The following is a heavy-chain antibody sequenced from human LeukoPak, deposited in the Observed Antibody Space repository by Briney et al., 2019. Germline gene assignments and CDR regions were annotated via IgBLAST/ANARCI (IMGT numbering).Heavy chain of an antibody. CDR2: LWFDGSKE. CDR3: VRGGENFFDY. V-gene: IGHV3-33*01. J-gene: IGHJ4*02. D-gene: IGHD3-10*01. CDR1: GFNFGRFG. Sequence: GTSLRLSCTASGFNFGRFGMHWVRQAPGQGPEWVAVLWFDGSKEFYAESVKGRFNISRDNSKDTLYLHMSNLRAGDTAMYCCVRGGENFFDYWGQGTLVTVSS.